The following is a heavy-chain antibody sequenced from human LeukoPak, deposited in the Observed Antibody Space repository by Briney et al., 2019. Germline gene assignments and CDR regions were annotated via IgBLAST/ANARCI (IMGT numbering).Heavy chain of an antibody. V-gene: IGHV1-2*06. CDR3: ARDCTNGVCYGSIDY. J-gene: IGHJ4*02. Sequence: ASVKVSCKASGYTFTGYYMHWVRQAPGQGLEWMGRINPNSGGTNYAQKFQGRVTMTRDTSISTAYMELSMLRSDDTAVYYCARDCTNGVCYGSIDYWGQGTLVTVSS. D-gene: IGHD2-8*01. CDR1: GYTFTGYY. CDR2: INPNSGGT.